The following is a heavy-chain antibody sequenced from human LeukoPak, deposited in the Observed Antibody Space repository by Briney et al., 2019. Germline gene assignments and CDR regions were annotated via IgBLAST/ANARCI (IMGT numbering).Heavy chain of an antibody. CDR3: ARDLGGGNAFDY. Sequence: GGSLRLSCAASGFTFSSYGMHWVRQAPGKGLEWVAAIWYDGSNKYYADSVKGRFTISRDNSKNTLYLQMNSLRAEDTAVYYCARDLGGGNAFDYWGQGTLVTVSS. D-gene: IGHD4-23*01. CDR2: IWYDGSNK. V-gene: IGHV3-33*01. CDR1: GFTFSSYG. J-gene: IGHJ4*02.